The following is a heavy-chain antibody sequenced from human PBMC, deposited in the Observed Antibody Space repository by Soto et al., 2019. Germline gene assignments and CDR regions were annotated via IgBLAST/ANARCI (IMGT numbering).Heavy chain of an antibody. CDR3: ASSIAVAGTNY. J-gene: IGHJ4*02. Sequence: QVQLVESGGGVVQPGRSLRLSCAASGFTVSSYGMHWVRQAPGKGLEWVAVISYDGSNKYYADSVKGRFTISRDNSKNTLYLQMNSLRAEDTAVYYCASSIAVAGTNYWGQGTLVTVSS. CDR1: GFTVSSYG. D-gene: IGHD6-19*01. V-gene: IGHV3-30*03. CDR2: ISYDGSNK.